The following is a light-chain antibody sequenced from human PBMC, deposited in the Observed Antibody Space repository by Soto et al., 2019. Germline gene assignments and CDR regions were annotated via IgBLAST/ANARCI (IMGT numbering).Light chain of an antibody. J-gene: IGKJ2*01. CDR3: HQYNSWPPGT. V-gene: IGKV3-15*01. Sequence: EIVMTQSPATLSVSPGERATLYCQASQSISRSLAWYQQKPGQAPRLLISDASTRATGIPARFSGSGSGTEFTLTISSLQSEDFALYYCHQYNSWPPGTFGQGTKVDIK. CDR2: DAS. CDR1: QSISRS.